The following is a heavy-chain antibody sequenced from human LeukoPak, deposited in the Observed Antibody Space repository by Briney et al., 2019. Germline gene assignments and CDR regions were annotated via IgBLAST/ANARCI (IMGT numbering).Heavy chain of an antibody. J-gene: IGHJ4*02. Sequence: PRGSLRLSCVASGFPFDRYWMSWVRQAPGKGLEWVANIKHDGSEKNFVDSVKGRFTISRDNAENSLFLQMNSLRADDTAVYFCARQPIYEAYFDFWGQGTLVTVSS. V-gene: IGHV3-7*01. D-gene: IGHD3-16*01. CDR3: ARQPIYEAYFDF. CDR2: IKHDGSEK. CDR1: GFPFDRYW.